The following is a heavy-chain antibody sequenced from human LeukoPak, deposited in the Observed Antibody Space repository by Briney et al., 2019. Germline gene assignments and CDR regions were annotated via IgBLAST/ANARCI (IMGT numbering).Heavy chain of an antibody. CDR2: ISWRNIDI. V-gene: IGHV3-21*01. CDR1: GFTLGSYN. D-gene: IGHD3-10*01. Sequence: GGSLRLSCVASGFTLGSYNMKWVRQAPGKRLERVSSISWRNIDIEYADSVKGRFTISRDNDKKSLYLQMNSLRAEDTAVYYCASSKVGGLSPLDYWGQGTLVTVSS. CDR3: ASSKVGGLSPLDY. J-gene: IGHJ4*02.